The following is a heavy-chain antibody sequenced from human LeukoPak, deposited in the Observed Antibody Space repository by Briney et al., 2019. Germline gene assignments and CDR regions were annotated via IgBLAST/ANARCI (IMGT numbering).Heavy chain of an antibody. V-gene: IGHV3-64*01. D-gene: IGHD4-17*01. Sequence: GGSLRLSCAASGFTFSSYAMHWVRQAPGKGLEYVSAISSNGGSTYYANSVKGRFTISRDNSKNTLYLQMGSLRAEDMAVYHCARSGAGYGDYSTTSFDYWGQGTLVTVSS. CDR1: GFTFSSYA. CDR3: ARSGAGYGDYSTTSFDY. CDR2: ISSNGGST. J-gene: IGHJ4*02.